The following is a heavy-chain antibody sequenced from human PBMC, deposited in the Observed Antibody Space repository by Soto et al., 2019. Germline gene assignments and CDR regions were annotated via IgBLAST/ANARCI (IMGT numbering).Heavy chain of an antibody. CDR2: IDYTGGTT. CDR1: GFTFSILA. D-gene: IGHD6-19*01. CDR3: AKDATRTSGWYYFDY. V-gene: IGHV3-23*01. J-gene: IGHJ4*02. Sequence: PGGSLRLSCAASGFTFSILAMGWVRQAPGKGLEWVSVIDYTGGTTYYTDSVKGRFIISRDNSKKILYLQMNSLRTEDAAIYYCAKDATRTSGWYYFDYWGRGARVTVSS.